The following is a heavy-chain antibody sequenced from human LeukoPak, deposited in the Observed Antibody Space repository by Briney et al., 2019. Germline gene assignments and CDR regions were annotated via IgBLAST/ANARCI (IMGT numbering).Heavy chain of an antibody. V-gene: IGHV3-23*01. Sequence: GGSLRLSCAASGFTFSSYAMSWVRQAPGKGLEWVSAISGSGGSTYYADSVKGRFTISRDNSKNTLYLQMNSLRAEDTAVYYCAKDSRPSSWYYYGVDVWGQGTTVTVSS. D-gene: IGHD6-13*01. CDR3: AKDSRPSSWYYYGVDV. J-gene: IGHJ6*02. CDR2: ISGSGGST. CDR1: GFTFSSYA.